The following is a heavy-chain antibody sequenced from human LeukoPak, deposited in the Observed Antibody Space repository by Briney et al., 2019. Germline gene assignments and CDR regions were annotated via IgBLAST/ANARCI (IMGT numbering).Heavy chain of an antibody. CDR2: VSDRGGA. V-gene: IGHV4-59*12. J-gene: IGHJ4*02. CDR1: GVSLSDSY. CDR3: ATNALLAPSTFDS. Sequence: SETLSLTCSVSGVSLSDSYWSWIRQSPGKAMEWIGYVSDRGGASYNPSLKGRVTISPDTSKNQFSLKLNSVTAADTAVYYCATNALLAPSTFDSWGRGTLVTVSS. D-gene: IGHD4/OR15-4a*01.